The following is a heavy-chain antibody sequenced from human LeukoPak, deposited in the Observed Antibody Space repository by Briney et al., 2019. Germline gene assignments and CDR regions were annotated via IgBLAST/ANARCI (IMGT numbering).Heavy chain of an antibody. J-gene: IGHJ4*02. V-gene: IGHV4-34*01. CDR3: ARVPDFIARPCDS. CDR2: SSPTGDIT. Sequence: PSETLSLTCAVSGGSFSGYYWTLIRQTPGRGLEWIGESSPTGDITGYNPSLRGRATISVDSSKKQFSLKLTSVTTADTGVYYCARVPDFIARPCDSWGPGTLVTVSS. D-gene: IGHD2-21*01. CDR1: GGSFSGYY.